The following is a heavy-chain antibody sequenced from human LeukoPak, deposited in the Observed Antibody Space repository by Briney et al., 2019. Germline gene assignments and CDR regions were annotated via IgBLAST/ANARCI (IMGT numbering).Heavy chain of an antibody. Sequence: PSETLSLTCGVSGGSVSSTNWWTWIRQPPGKGLEWIGEVHLDGRTNFNPSLKSRLTISVDLSENHVSLKLTSVTAADTAVYYCAREGGFYRPLDYSGQGTLVTVSS. V-gene: IGHV4-4*02. CDR3: AREGGFYRPLDY. CDR2: VHLDGRT. D-gene: IGHD6-25*01. CDR1: GGSVSSTNW. J-gene: IGHJ4*02.